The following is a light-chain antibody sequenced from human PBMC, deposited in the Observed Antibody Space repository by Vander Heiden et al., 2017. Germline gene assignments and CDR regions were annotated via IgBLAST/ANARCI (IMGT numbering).Light chain of an antibody. Sequence: EIVLTQSPGTLSLYPGERATLSCSASQSVTSSYLAWYQQKRGQAPRRLIYGASSRATGIPDRFSGSGSGTDFTLTISRLEPEDFGVYYCQQYGSSPQTFGQGTKLEIK. CDR2: GAS. V-gene: IGKV3-20*01. CDR3: QQYGSSPQT. J-gene: IGKJ2*01. CDR1: QSVTSSY.